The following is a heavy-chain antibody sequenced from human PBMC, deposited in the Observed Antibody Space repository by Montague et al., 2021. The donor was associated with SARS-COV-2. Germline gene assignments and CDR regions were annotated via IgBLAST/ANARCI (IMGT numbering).Heavy chain of an antibody. D-gene: IGHD5-24*01. CDR1: GGSISSGGYY. CDR3: AKSADHNYFLDS. Sequence: TLSLTCTVSGGSISSGGYYWSWIRQHPGKGLEWIGYIYYSGSTYYNPSLKSRVTISLDTSKNQFSLMLSSVTAVDTAVYYCAKSADHNYFLDSWGQGTPVTVSS. CDR2: IYYSGST. J-gene: IGHJ4*02. V-gene: IGHV4-31*03.